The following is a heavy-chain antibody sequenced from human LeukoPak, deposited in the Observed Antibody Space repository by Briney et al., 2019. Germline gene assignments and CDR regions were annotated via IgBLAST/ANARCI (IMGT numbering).Heavy chain of an antibody. Sequence: GGSLRLSCAASGFSLSSYAMHWVRQAPGKGLEWVSSISSSSSYIYYADSVKGRFTISRDNAKNSLYLQMNSLRAEDTAVYYCARLPETAAIKGPYWGQGTLVTVSS. V-gene: IGHV3-21*01. D-gene: IGHD2-2*02. CDR3: ARLPETAAIKGPY. CDR2: ISSSSSYI. CDR1: GFSLSSYA. J-gene: IGHJ4*02.